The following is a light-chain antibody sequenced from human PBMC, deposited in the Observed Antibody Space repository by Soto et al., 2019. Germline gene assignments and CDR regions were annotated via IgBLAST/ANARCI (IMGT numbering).Light chain of an antibody. V-gene: IGKV3D-15*01. Sequence: EIVFTQSPCTLSLSPGERATLSCRASQSVSSSYLAWYQQKPGQAPRLLIYGASSRATGIPARFSGSGSGTKFTLTISSLQSEDVADYYCQQYNNWPRTFGEGAKVDIK. J-gene: IGKJ1*01. CDR3: QQYNNWPRT. CDR1: QSVSSSY. CDR2: GAS.